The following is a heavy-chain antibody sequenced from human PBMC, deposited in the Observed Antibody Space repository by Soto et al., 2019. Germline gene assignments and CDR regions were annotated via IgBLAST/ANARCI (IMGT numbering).Heavy chain of an antibody. Sequence: ASVKVSCKASGDTFTSYDINWVRQATGQGLEWMGWMNPNSGNTGYAQKFQGRVTMTRNTSISTAYMELSSLRSEDTAVYYCARNPSVVVVTASHFDYWGHGTLVTVSS. CDR1: GDTFTSYD. CDR3: ARNPSVVVVTASHFDY. D-gene: IGHD2-21*02. J-gene: IGHJ4*01. CDR2: MNPNSGNT. V-gene: IGHV1-8*01.